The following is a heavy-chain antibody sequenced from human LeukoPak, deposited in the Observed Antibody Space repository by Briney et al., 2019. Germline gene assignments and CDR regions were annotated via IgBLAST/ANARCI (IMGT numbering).Heavy chain of an antibody. V-gene: IGHV3-21*01. CDR1: GFTFSSYS. J-gene: IGHJ4*02. D-gene: IGHD1-26*01. CDR2: ISSSSSYI. CDR3: AIAQPPIVGAINY. Sequence: GGSLRLSCAASGFTFSSYSMNWVRQAPGKGMEWVSSISSSSSYIYYADSVKGRFTISRDNAKNSLYLQMNSLRAEDTAVYYCAIAQPPIVGAINYWGQGTLVTVSS.